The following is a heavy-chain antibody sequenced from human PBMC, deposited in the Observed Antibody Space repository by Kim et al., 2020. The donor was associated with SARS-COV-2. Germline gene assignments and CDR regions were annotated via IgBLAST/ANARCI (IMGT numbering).Heavy chain of an antibody. CDR1: GGSISSSSYY. J-gene: IGHJ4*02. CDR3: ALWDYGGNMDVDY. D-gene: IGHD4-17*01. Sequence: SETLSLTCTVSGGSISSSSYYWGWIRQPPGKGLEWIGSIYYSGSTYYNPSLKSRVTISVDTSKNQFSLKLSSVTAADTAVYYCALWDYGGNMDVDYWGQGTLVTVSS. CDR2: IYYSGST. V-gene: IGHV4-39*01.